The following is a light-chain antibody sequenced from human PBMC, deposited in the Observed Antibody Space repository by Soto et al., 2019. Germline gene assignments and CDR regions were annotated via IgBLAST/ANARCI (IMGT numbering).Light chain of an antibody. CDR3: ISYTSSSTLV. CDR2: EVS. Sequence: QSALTQPASVSGSPGQSITISCTGTSSDVGVYKYVSWYQQHPGKAPKLMIYEVSNRPSGVSNRFSGSKSGNTASLTISGLQAEDEADYYCISYTSSSTLVFGTGTKLTVL. CDR1: SSDVGVYKY. J-gene: IGLJ1*01. V-gene: IGLV2-14*01.